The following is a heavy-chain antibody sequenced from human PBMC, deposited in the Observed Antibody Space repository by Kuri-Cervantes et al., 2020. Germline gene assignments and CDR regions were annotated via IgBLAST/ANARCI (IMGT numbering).Heavy chain of an antibody. CDR2: INHSGNT. CDR3: ARGHELLWFGEPIWGDAFDI. Sequence: SQTLSLTCAVYGESFSVYYWSWVRQPPGKGLQWIGEINHSGNTNYNPSLKSRVTISVDTSKNQFSLKLSSVTAADTAVYYCARGHELLWFGEPIWGDAFDIWGQGTMVTVSS. V-gene: IGHV4-34*01. D-gene: IGHD3-10*01. CDR1: GESFSVYY. J-gene: IGHJ3*02.